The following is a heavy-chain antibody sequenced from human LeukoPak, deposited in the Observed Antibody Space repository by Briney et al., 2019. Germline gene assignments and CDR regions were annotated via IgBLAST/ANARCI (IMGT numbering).Heavy chain of an antibody. CDR2: ISSSSTTI. V-gene: IGHV3-48*02. CDR1: GFTFSSYS. D-gene: IGHD3-10*01. J-gene: IGHJ3*02. Sequence: GGSLRLSCAASGFTFSSYSMNWVRQAPGKGLQWVSYISSSSTTIYYADSVKGRFTISRDNAKNSLYLQMNSLRDEDTAVYYCARDPAMGFGENYAFDIWGQGTMVTVSS. CDR3: ARDPAMGFGENYAFDI.